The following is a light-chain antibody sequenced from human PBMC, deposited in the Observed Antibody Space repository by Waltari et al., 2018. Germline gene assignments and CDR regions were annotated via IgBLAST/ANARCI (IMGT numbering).Light chain of an antibody. J-gene: IGKJ4*01. Sequence: EIVLTQSPGTLSLSPGERATLSCRASQSVSTISLTWYQQKPGQAPRLLIYGTSSRATGIPDMFSGSGSGTDFTLTISRLQPEDFAIYYCQQYDGIVVTFGGGTKVEI. CDR1: QSVSTIS. CDR2: GTS. V-gene: IGKV3-20*01. CDR3: QQYDGIVVT.